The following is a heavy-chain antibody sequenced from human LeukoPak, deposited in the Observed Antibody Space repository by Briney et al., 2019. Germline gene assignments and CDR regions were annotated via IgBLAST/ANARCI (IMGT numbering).Heavy chain of an antibody. V-gene: IGHV3-30-3*01. D-gene: IGHD2-8*01. CDR3: AREDSSTWCIFDY. CDR2: VSYDGNKK. J-gene: IGHJ4*02. CDR1: GFTFSSYA. Sequence: GGSLRLSCAASGFTFSSYAMHWVRQAPGKGLEWLAVVSYDGNKKYYAVSVKGRFTISRDNSKNTLYLQMNGLRVEDTAIYYCAREDSSTWCIFDYWGQGILVTVSS.